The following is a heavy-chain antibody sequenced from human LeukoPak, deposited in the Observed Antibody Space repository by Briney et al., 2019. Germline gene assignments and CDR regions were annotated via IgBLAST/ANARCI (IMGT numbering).Heavy chain of an antibody. Sequence: PGRSLRLSCAASGFTFSNYALHWVRQAPGKGLEWVAVISYDGSNKYYADSVKGRFTIPRGNSENTLYLQTNSLRAEDTAVYYCVLTVVNAFDIWGQGTLVTVSS. CDR3: VLTVVNAFDI. CDR2: ISYDGSNK. V-gene: IGHV3-30-3*01. CDR1: GFTFSNYA. J-gene: IGHJ3*02. D-gene: IGHD2-21*02.